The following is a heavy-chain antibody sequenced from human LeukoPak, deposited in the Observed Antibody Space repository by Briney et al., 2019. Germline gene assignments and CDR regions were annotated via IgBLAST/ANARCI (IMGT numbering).Heavy chain of an antibody. CDR2: INHSGST. Sequence: SETLSLTCAVYGGSFSGYYWSWIRQPPGKGLEWIGEINHSGSTNYNPSLKSRVTISVDTSKNQFSLKLSSVTAADTAVYYCASLRAITMVRGGFLDYWGQGTLVTVSS. J-gene: IGHJ4*02. V-gene: IGHV4-34*01. CDR3: ASLRAITMVRGGFLDY. CDR1: GGSFSGYY. D-gene: IGHD3-10*01.